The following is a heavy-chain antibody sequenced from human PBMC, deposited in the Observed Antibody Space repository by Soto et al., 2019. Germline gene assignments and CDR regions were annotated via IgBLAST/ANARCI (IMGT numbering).Heavy chain of an antibody. J-gene: IGHJ3*01. D-gene: IGHD2-15*01. CDR3: AKFRIYSAFRNALEL. Sequence: EVQLLESGGGLVQPGGSLRLSCAVSGFTFGSYAMSWVRQTPGKGLEWVSLISTSGGNTYYADSVKGRFTISRDNSNKTLYLQMNSLRADDTAVYYCAKFRIYSAFRNALELWGRGTVVTVSS. CDR2: ISTSGGNT. V-gene: IGHV3-23*01. CDR1: GFTFGSYA.